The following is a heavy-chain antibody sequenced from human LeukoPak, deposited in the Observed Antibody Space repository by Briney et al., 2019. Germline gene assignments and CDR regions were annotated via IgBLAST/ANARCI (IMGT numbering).Heavy chain of an antibody. CDR3: ARELGSGYARI. V-gene: IGHV4-4*02. CDR2: ISHSGST. J-gene: IGHJ3*02. D-gene: IGHD5-12*01. Sequence: PSETLSLTCAVSGGSISSRNWWTWVRQPPGKGLEWIGEISHSGSTNYNPSLESRVTVSVDNSKNQFSLKLGSVTAADTAVYYCARELGSGYARIWGQGTMVTVSS. CDR1: GGSISSRNW.